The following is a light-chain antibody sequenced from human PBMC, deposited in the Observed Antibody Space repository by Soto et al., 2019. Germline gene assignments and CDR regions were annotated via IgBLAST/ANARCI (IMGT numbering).Light chain of an antibody. CDR1: QGIAKD. Sequence: DLQMTQSPSSLPASVGDRVTIACRASQGIAKDLAWFQLKPGKAPKSLISAASSLQSGVPSKFSGSGSGTDFTLTINSLQPEDFATYYCQQYDSYPYTFGQGTKLEIK. V-gene: IGKV1-16*02. CDR3: QQYDSYPYT. CDR2: AAS. J-gene: IGKJ2*01.